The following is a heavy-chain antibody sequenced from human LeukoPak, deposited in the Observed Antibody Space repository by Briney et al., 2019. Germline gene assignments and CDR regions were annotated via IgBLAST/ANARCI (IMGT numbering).Heavy chain of an antibody. CDR2: IYHSGST. V-gene: IGHV4-59*13. CDR1: GVSITTYY. Sequence: SETLSLTCTVSGVSITTYYWSWIRQPPGKGLEWIGYIYHSGSTNYNPSLKSRVTISVDTSKNEFSLKLTSVTAADTAVYYCAREANYYGSGSYFEGTFDYWGQGSLVTVSS. D-gene: IGHD3-10*01. J-gene: IGHJ4*02. CDR3: AREANYYGSGSYFEGTFDY.